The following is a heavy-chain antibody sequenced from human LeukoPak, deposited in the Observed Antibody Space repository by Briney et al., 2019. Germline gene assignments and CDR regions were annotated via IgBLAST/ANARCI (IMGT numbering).Heavy chain of an antibody. D-gene: IGHD3-10*01. Sequence: GGSLRLSCAASGFRFSTYAMHWVRQAPGKGLEGVAVLSYDGSTKYYADSVKGRFTISRDNSKNTLYLQMNSLRAEDTAVYFCARDSSVRGVISDWGQGALLTVSS. CDR1: GFRFSTYA. CDR2: LSYDGSTK. J-gene: IGHJ4*02. V-gene: IGHV3-30*04. CDR3: ARDSSVRGVISD.